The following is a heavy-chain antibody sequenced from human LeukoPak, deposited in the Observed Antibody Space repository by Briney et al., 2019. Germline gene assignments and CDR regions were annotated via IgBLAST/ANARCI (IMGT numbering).Heavy chain of an antibody. Sequence: SQTLSLTCAISGDSVSSNSAAWNWIRQSPSRGLEWLGRTYYRSKWYNDYAVSVKSRITINPDTSKNQFSLKLSSVTAADTAVYYCARVGQPGNKDIVVVVAATDAFDIWGQGTMVTVSS. CDR1: GDSVSSNSAA. CDR2: TYYRSKWYN. D-gene: IGHD2-15*01. J-gene: IGHJ3*02. V-gene: IGHV6-1*01. CDR3: ARVGQPGNKDIVVVVAATDAFDI.